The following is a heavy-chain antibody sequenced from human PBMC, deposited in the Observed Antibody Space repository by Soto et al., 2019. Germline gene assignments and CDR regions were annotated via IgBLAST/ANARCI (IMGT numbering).Heavy chain of an antibody. CDR2: IIPILDVV. D-gene: IGHD2-2*01. J-gene: IGHJ5*02. CDR3: ARGFAVVPAPDSGLNWFDP. V-gene: IGHV1-69*02. CDR1: GGTFSTYS. Sequence: QVQLVQSGAEVKKPGSSVNVSCKVSGGTFSTYSIGWVRQAPGQGLEWIGRIIPILDVVDYAQKFQDRVTITADKSTNTASMGLSSLRSDDTAVYFCARGFAVVPAPDSGLNWFDPWGQGTLVTVS.